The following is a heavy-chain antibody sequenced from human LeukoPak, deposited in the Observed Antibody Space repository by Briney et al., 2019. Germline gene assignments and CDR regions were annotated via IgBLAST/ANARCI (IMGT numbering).Heavy chain of an antibody. J-gene: IGHJ3*02. CDR2: IDTAGDT. V-gene: IGHV3-13*01. CDR3: ARVKSYRSGGLDAFDI. Sequence: GGSLRLSCAASGFTFSRYDMHWVRQATGKGLEWVSAIDTAGDTYYPGSVKGRFTISREDAKNSLYLQMNSLRAGDTAVYYCARVKSYRSGGLDAFDIWGQGTMVTVSS. CDR1: GFTFSRYD. D-gene: IGHD6-19*01.